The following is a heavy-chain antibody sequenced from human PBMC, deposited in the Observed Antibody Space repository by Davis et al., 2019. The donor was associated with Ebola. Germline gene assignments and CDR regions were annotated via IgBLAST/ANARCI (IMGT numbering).Heavy chain of an antibody. CDR1: GDSFTSHW. D-gene: IGHD1-20*01. CDR3: ASLRKTITGMDDAFDI. CDR2: IYTGDSDT. V-gene: IGHV5-51*01. Sequence: GESLKISCKDSGDSFTSHWIGWVRQMPGKGLEWMGIIYTGDSDTRYNPSFRGQVTISADKSIRTAYLQWSGLKASDTAMYYCASLRKTITGMDDAFDIWGQGTMVTVSS. J-gene: IGHJ3*02.